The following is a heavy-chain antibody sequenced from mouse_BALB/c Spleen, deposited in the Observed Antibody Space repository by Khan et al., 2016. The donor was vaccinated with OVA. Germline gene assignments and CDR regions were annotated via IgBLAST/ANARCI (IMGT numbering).Heavy chain of an antibody. D-gene: IGHD1-1*02. Sequence: VQLQQPGAELVKPGASVKLSCKASGYTFTSYYIYWVKQRPGQGLEWIGGLNPSNGDTYFNEKFESKATLTVDKSSSTAFMQVSSLTSEDSAVYYCTRSGWAAFAYWGQGTLVTVSA. CDR2: LNPSNGDT. V-gene: IGHV1S81*02. CDR3: TRSGWAAFAY. J-gene: IGHJ3*01. CDR1: GYTFTSYY.